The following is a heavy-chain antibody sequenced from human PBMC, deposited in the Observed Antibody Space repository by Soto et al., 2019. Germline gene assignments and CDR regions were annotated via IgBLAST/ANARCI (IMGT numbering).Heavy chain of an antibody. Sequence: SETLSLTCTVSGGSISSYYWSWIRQPPGKGLEWIGYIYYSGSTNYNPSLKSRVTISVDTSKNQFSLKLSSVTAADTAVYYCARADSSGCYFDYWGQGTLVTVSS. D-gene: IGHD6-19*01. V-gene: IGHV4-59*12. J-gene: IGHJ4*02. CDR3: ARADSSGCYFDY. CDR1: GGSISSYY. CDR2: IYYSGST.